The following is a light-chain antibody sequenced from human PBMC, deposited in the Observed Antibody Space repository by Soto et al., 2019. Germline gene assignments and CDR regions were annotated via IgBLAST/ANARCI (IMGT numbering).Light chain of an antibody. V-gene: IGLV1-40*01. CDR1: SSNIGADYD. CDR3: QSYDSSLSGSV. Sequence: QSVLTQTPSVSGAPGQRVTISCTGGSSNIGADYDVHWYQQLPGTAPKLLIFGDTNRPSGVPDRFSGSKSGTSASLAITGLQADDEADYYCQSYDSSLSGSVFGGGTKLTVL. CDR2: GDT. J-gene: IGLJ2*01.